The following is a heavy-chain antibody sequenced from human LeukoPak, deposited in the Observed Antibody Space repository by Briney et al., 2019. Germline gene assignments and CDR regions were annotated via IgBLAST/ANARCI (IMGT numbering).Heavy chain of an antibody. Sequence: PSETLSLTCAVYGGSFRGYYWSWIRQPPGKGLEWIGEINHSGSTNYNPSLKSQVTISVDTSKNQFSLKLSSVTAADTAVYYCARRKQQLGRGYWFDPWGQGTLVTVSS. CDR1: GGSFRGYY. J-gene: IGHJ5*02. CDR2: INHSGST. D-gene: IGHD6-13*01. CDR3: ARRKQQLGRGYWFDP. V-gene: IGHV4-34*01.